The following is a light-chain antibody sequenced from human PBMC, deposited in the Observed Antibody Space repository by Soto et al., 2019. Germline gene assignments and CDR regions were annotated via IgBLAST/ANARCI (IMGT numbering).Light chain of an antibody. CDR1: QSISSY. CDR2: AAS. J-gene: IGKJ3*01. CDR3: QESYSTPPLFT. Sequence: DIQMTQSPSSLSASVGDRVTITCRASQSISSYLNWYQQKPGKAPKLLIYAASSLQSGVPSRFIGSGSGTDFTLTISSLQPEDFATYYCQESYSTPPLFTFGPGNKVDIK. V-gene: IGKV1-39*01.